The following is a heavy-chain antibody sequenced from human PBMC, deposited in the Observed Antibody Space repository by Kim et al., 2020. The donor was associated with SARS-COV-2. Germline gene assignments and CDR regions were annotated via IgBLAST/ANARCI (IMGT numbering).Heavy chain of an antibody. V-gene: IGHV3-9*01. Sequence: GGSLRLSCAASGFTFDDYAMHWVRQAPGKGLEWVSGISWNSGSIGYADSVKGRFTISRDNAKNSLYLQMNSLRAEDTAFYYCAKDLGSGAYYYYGMDVWGQGTTVTVSS. CDR2: ISWNSGSI. J-gene: IGHJ6*02. CDR3: AKDLGSGAYYYYGMDV. CDR1: GFTFDDYA. D-gene: IGHD3-10*01.